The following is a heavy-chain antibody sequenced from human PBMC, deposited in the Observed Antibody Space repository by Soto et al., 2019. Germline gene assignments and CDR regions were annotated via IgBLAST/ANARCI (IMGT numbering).Heavy chain of an antibody. J-gene: IGHJ4*02. CDR1: GGTFSSYT. CDR3: ARAGAVGGGWLDY. Sequence: QVQLVQSGAEVKKPGSSVKVSCKASGGTFSSYTISWVRQAPGQGLEWMGRIIPILGIANYAQKFQGRVTITADKSTSTAYMGARSVGSEDTAVYYCARAGAVGGGWLDYWGQGTLVTVSS. D-gene: IGHD6-19*01. V-gene: IGHV1-69*02. CDR2: IIPILGIA.